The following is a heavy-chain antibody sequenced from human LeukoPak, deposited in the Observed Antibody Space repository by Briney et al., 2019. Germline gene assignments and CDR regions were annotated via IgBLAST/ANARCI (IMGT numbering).Heavy chain of an antibody. Sequence: PGGSLRPSCAASGFTFSSYSMNWVRQAPGKGLEWVSYISSSSSTIYYADSVKGRFTISRDNAKNSLYLQMNSLRAEDTAVYYCAREATGDDFDYWGQGTLVTVSS. CDR1: GFTFSSYS. J-gene: IGHJ4*02. V-gene: IGHV3-48*01. CDR2: ISSSSSTI. CDR3: AREATGDDFDY. D-gene: IGHD3-10*01.